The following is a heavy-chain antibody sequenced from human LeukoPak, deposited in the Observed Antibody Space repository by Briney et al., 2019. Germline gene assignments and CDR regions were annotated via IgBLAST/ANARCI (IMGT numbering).Heavy chain of an antibody. D-gene: IGHD3-10*01. CDR2: INTDGRST. CDR3: TTWGYYSGSGTWD. CDR1: GFTFSSYW. J-gene: IGHJ4*02. V-gene: IGHV3-74*01. Sequence: GGSLRLSCAASGFTFSSYWMHWVRQAPGKGLVWVSRINTDGRSTSYADSVKGRFTFSRDNAKNTLYLQMNSLRAEDTAVYYCTTWGYYSGSGTWDWGQGTLVTVSS.